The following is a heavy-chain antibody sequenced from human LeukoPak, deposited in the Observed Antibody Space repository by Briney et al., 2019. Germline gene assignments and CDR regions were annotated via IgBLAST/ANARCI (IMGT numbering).Heavy chain of an antibody. J-gene: IGHJ4*02. CDR3: AKTTWPAYFDY. CDR1: GFTFSSYW. Sequence: GGSLRLSCAASGFTFSSYWMHWVRHAPGKGLWWVSRINSDGSSTSYADSVKGRFTISRDNAKNTLYLQMNRLRAEDTAVYYCAKTTWPAYFDYWGQGTLVTVSS. V-gene: IGHV3-74*01. CDR2: INSDGSST. D-gene: IGHD4-17*01.